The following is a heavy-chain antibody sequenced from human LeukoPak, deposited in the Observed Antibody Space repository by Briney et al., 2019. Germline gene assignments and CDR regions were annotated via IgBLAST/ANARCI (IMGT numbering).Heavy chain of an antibody. CDR2: ISGNGDRT. CDR3: AKDRGARADSSRIGMDV. J-gene: IGHJ6*02. V-gene: IGHV3-23*01. D-gene: IGHD6-13*01. Sequence: GGSLRLSCAASGFTFRSYAMSWVRQAPGKGLEWVSTISGNGDRTHYADSVKGRFTISRDNSKNTLSLQMNSLRAEDTAVYYCAKDRGARADSSRIGMDVWGQGTTVTVSS. CDR1: GFTFRSYA.